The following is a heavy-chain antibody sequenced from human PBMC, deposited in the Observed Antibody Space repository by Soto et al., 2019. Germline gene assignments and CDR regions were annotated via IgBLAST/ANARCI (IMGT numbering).Heavy chain of an antibody. CDR2: ISDTGDNT. J-gene: IGHJ5*02. Sequence: EVHLLESGGGLVQPGGSLRLSCAASGLTFSRSAMNWVRQAPGKGLEWVSLISDTGDNTYYTDSVKGRFSIFRDNSKNMLYLQMNSLRAEDTAVYYCARDGAARAWFGPWGQGTLVTVSS. D-gene: IGHD1-26*01. CDR1: GLTFSRSA. V-gene: IGHV3-23*01. CDR3: ARDGAARAWFGP.